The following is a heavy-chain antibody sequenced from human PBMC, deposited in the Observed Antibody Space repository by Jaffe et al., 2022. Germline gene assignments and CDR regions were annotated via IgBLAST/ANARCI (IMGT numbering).Heavy chain of an antibody. CDR3: ARAILGRDGYNYFDY. Sequence: QVQLQESGPGLVKPSQTLSLTCTVSGGSISSGSYYWSWIRQPAGKGLEWIGRIYTSGSTNYNPSLKSRVTISVDTSKNQFSLKLSSVTAADTAVYYCARAILGRDGYNYFDYWGQGTLVTVSS. CDR2: IYTSGST. CDR1: GGSISSGSYY. J-gene: IGHJ4*02. V-gene: IGHV4-61*02. D-gene: IGHD5-12*01.